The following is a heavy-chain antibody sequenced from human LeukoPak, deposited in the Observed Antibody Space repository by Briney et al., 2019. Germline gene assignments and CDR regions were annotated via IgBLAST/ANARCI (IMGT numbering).Heavy chain of an antibody. CDR1: GFTFSTYA. CDR3: AKALYGDYGRFDY. CDR2: ISDGGSDT. Sequence: GGSLRLSCAASGFTFSTYAMSWVRQAPGKGLDWVSTISDGGSDTHYADSVKGRFTISRDDSKNTLYLQMNSPRAEDTAVYYCAKALYGDYGRFDYWGQGTLVTVSS. V-gene: IGHV3-23*01. D-gene: IGHD4-17*01. J-gene: IGHJ4*02.